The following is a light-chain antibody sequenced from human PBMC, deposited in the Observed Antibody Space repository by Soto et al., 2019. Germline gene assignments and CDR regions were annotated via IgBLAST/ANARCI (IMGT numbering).Light chain of an antibody. Sequence: DIQMTQSPSPLSASVGDGVTITCRASQSIGSGLAWYQQKPGKAPKLLIYKATNLQTGVPSRFSGSGSGTDFSLTISSLQPVDSATYYCQHYTDFHYTFGQGTKVEI. V-gene: IGKV1-5*03. CDR1: QSIGSG. CDR2: KAT. CDR3: QHYTDFHYT. J-gene: IGKJ2*01.